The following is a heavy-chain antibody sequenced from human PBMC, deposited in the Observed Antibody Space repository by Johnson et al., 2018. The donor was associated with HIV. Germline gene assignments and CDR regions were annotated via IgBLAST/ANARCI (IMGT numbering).Heavy chain of an antibody. V-gene: IGHV3-20*04. CDR1: GFTFSSYD. CDR3: ARDQYREVGAPGDDAFDI. J-gene: IGHJ3*02. Sequence: VQLVESGGGVVQPGRSLRLSCAASGFTFSSYDMHWVRQAPGKGLEWVSGITWNGGSTAYAESVKGRFTISRDNAKSSLYLQMNSLRAEDTAFYYCARDQYREVGAPGDDAFDIWGQGTMVTVSS. CDR2: ITWNGGST. D-gene: IGHD1-26*01.